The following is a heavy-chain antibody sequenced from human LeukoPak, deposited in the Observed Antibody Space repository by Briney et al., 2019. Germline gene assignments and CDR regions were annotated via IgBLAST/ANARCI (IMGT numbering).Heavy chain of an antibody. CDR1: GFTFCSFA. D-gene: IGHD3-9*01. J-gene: IGHJ4*02. CDR2: IAGSGGIT. Sequence: GGSLRLSCTASGFTFCSFAMSWVRQAPGKGLEWVSSIAGSGGITNYADSVKGRFTISRDNSKNTLYLQMNSLRAEDTAVYYCAKDYSDILSPFDSWGQGTLVTVSS. CDR3: AKDYSDILSPFDS. V-gene: IGHV3-23*01.